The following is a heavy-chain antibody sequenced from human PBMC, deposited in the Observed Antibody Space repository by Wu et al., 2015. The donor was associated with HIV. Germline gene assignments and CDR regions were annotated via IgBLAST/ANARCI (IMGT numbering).Heavy chain of an antibody. J-gene: IGHJ5*02. CDR1: GYTFTGYY. Sequence: QVQLVQSGAEVKKPGASVKVSCKASGYTFTGYYMHWVRQAPGQGLEWMGWINPNSGGTNYAQKFQGRVTMTRDTSISTAYMELSRLRPDDTAVYYCAREFYDLSRSQKATNWFDPWGQGTLVTVSS. D-gene: IGHD3-3*01. V-gene: IGHV1-2*02. CDR3: AREFYDLSRSQKATNWFDP. CDR2: INPNSGGT.